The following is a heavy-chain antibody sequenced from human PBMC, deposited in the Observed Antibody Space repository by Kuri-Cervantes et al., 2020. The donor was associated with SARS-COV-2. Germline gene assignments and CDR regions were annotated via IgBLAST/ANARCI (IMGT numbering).Heavy chain of an antibody. CDR1: GYTLTELS. J-gene: IGHJ5*02. CDR3: ATAPAVVAANWFDP. D-gene: IGHD2-15*01. V-gene: IGHV1-24*01. Sequence: ASVKVSCKVSGYTLTELSMHWVRQAPGKGLEWMGGFDPEDGETIYAQKFQGRVTMTEDTSTDTAYMELSGLRSEDTAVYYCATAPAVVAANWFDPWGQGTLVTVSS. CDR2: FDPEDGET.